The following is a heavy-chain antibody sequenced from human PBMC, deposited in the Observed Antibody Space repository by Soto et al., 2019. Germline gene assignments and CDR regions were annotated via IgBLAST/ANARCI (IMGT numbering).Heavy chain of an antibody. CDR2: ISYDGSNK. CDR3: AKGGVGSTSNAFDI. J-gene: IGHJ3*02. Sequence: GGSLRLSCAASGFTFRSCGMHWVRQAPAKGLEWVAVISYDGSNKYYEDSVKGRFTISRNNSRNTLYLQMNSLRAEDTGVYYCAKGGVGSTSNAFDIWGQGTMVTVSS. CDR1: GFTFRSCG. V-gene: IGHV3-30*18. D-gene: IGHD1-26*01.